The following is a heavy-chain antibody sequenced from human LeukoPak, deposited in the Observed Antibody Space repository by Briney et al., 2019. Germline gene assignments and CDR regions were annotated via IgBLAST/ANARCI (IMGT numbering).Heavy chain of an antibody. CDR2: TYYRSKWYN. Sequence: SQTLSLTCAISGDSVSSNSAAWNWIRQSPSRGLEWLGRTYYRSKWYNDYAVSVKSRITINPDTSKNKVSLQLNSVTPEYTAVYYCAKGISVGGPGWFDPWGQGTLVTVSS. J-gene: IGHJ5*02. V-gene: IGHV6-1*01. D-gene: IGHD6-19*01. CDR1: GDSVSSNSAA. CDR3: AKGISVGGPGWFDP.